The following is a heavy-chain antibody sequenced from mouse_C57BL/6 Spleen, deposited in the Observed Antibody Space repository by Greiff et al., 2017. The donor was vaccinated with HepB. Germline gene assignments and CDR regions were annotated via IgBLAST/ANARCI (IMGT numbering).Heavy chain of an antibody. CDR1: GYTFTSYW. V-gene: IGHV1-52*01. CDR3: ARGITTVVATRLDY. Sequence: VQLQQPGAELVRPGSSVKLSCKASGYTFTSYWMHWVKQRPIQGLEWIGNIDPSDSETHYNQKFKDKATLTVDKSSSTAYMQLSSLTSEDSAVYYCARGITTVVATRLDYWGQGTTLTVSS. D-gene: IGHD1-1*01. CDR2: IDPSDSET. J-gene: IGHJ2*01.